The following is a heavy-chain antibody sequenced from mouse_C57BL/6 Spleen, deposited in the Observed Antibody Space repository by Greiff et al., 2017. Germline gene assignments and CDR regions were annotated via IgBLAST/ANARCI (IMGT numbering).Heavy chain of an antibody. CDR2: INYDGSST. D-gene: IGHD1-1*01. CDR1: GFTFSDYY. CDR3: ARDPLITTVVAHWYFDV. V-gene: IGHV5-16*01. Sequence: EVQRVESEGGLVQPGSSMKLSCTASGFTFSDYYMAWVRQVPEKGLEWVANINYDGSSTYYLDSLKSRFIISRDNAKNILYLQMSSLKSEDTATYYCARDPLITTVVAHWYFDVWGTGTTVTVSS. J-gene: IGHJ1*03.